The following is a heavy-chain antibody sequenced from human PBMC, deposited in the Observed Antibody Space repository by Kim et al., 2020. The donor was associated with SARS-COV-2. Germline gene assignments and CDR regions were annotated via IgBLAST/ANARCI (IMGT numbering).Heavy chain of an antibody. CDR1: GGSINNSSYY. V-gene: IGHV4-39*02. Sequence: SETLSLTCTVSGGSINNSSYYWGWIRQPPGKGLEWIGSVYYSGTTYYTPSLKSRVTISVDTPNNHFSLRLSSVTAADTAVYYCARLRSGVGWFDPWGQGTLVTVSS. CDR3: ARLRSGVGWFDP. CDR2: VYYSGTT. D-gene: IGHD5-12*01. J-gene: IGHJ5*02.